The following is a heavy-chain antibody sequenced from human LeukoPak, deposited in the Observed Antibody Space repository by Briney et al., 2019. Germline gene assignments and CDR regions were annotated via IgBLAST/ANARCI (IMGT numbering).Heavy chain of an antibody. CDR2: IYHSGST. J-gene: IGHJ5*02. CDR3: ARDPGVVVGNWFDP. D-gene: IGHD2-15*01. Sequence: PSGTLSLTCAVSGGSISSSNWWSWVRQPPGKGLEWIGEIYHSGSTNYNPSLKSRVTISVDKSKNQFSLKLSSVTAADTAVYYCARDPGVVVGNWFDPWGQGTLVTVSS. CDR1: GGSISSSNW. V-gene: IGHV4-4*02.